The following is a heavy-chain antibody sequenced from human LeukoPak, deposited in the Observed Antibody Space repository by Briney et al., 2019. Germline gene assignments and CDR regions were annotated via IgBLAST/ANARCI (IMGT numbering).Heavy chain of an antibody. D-gene: IGHD3-22*01. V-gene: IGHV4-39*01. CDR1: GVTFTKYSLF. CDR2: LYYSGSI. CDR3: LMLLYDRTGYYYTAY. J-gene: IGHJ4*02. Sequence: SETLCLTCAASGVTFTKYSLFWVWLRQSPGKGLEWIGSLYYSGSIYYNPSLKSRVTMSADTSKNQFFLKLNSLTAAARAVYHCLMLLYDRTGYYYTAYWDQGTLVTVSS.